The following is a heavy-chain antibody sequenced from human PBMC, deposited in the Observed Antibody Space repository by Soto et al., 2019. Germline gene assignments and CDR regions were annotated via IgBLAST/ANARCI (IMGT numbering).Heavy chain of an antibody. J-gene: IGHJ5*02. CDR3: ARGSKTSCFVP. CDR1: GGSFSGYY. Sequence: PSETLSLTCAVYGGSFSGYYWSWIRQPPGKGLEWIGEINHSGSTNYNPSLKSRVTISVDTSKNQFSLKLSSVTAADTAVYYCARGSKTSCFVPWGHGTLVTVSS. D-gene: IGHD2-2*01. CDR2: INHSGST. V-gene: IGHV4-34*01.